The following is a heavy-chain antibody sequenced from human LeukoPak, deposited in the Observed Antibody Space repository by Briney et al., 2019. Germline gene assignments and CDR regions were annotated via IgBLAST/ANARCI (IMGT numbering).Heavy chain of an antibody. V-gene: IGHV3-30*04. D-gene: IGHD5-18*01. CDR3: AKDRGAGIQLWLVFDY. CDR2: ISYDGSNE. J-gene: IGHJ4*02. CDR1: GFTFSSYV. Sequence: GRSLRLSCAASGFTFSSYVMHWVRQAPGKGLEWVAIISYDGSNEYYADSVKGRFTISRDNAKNSLYLQMNSLRAEDTALYYCAKDRGAGIQLWLVFDYWGQGTLVTVSS.